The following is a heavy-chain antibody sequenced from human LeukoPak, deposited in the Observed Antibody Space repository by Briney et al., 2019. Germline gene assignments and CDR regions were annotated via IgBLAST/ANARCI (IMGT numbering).Heavy chain of an antibody. CDR3: ARGGGPRDAFDI. CDR1: GGSISSGGYY. V-gene: IGHV4-30-2*01. D-gene: IGHD3-16*01. Sequence: SETLSLTCTVSGGSISSGGYYWSWIRQPPGKGLEWIGYIYHSGSTYYNPSLKSRVTISVDRPKNQFSLKLSSVTAADTAVYYCARGGGPRDAFDIWGQGTMVTVSS. J-gene: IGHJ3*02. CDR2: IYHSGST.